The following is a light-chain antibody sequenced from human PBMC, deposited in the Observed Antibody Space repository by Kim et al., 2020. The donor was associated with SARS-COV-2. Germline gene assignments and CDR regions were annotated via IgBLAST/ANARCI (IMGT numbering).Light chain of an antibody. J-gene: IGKJ1*01. V-gene: IGKV3D-15*01. CDR3: QQYYNWPRT. CDR2: GAS. CDR1: QFLSIN. Sequence: VSPPERPTPPCIATQFLSINFAWYHPTPGQAPRLLIPGASTRAPGIPARFSGSGSGTDFTLPISRLQSEDFAVYYCQQYYNWPRTFGQGTKVEIK.